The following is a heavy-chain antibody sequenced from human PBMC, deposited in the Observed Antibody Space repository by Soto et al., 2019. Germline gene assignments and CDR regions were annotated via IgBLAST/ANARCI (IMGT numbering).Heavy chain of an antibody. CDR3: ARDRGYSSGWNYYYGMDV. CDR1: GFTFSSYG. Sequence: QVQLVESGGGVVQPGRSLRLSCAASGFTFSSYGMHWVRQAPGKGLEWVAVIWYDGSNKYYADSVKGRFTISRDNSKNTLYLQMNSLRAEDTAVYYCARDRGYSSGWNYYYGMDVWGQGTTVTVSS. CDR2: IWYDGSNK. J-gene: IGHJ6*02. V-gene: IGHV3-33*01. D-gene: IGHD6-19*01.